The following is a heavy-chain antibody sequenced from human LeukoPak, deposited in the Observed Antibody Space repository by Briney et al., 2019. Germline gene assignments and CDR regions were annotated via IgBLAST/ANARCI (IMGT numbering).Heavy chain of an antibody. Sequence: PSETLSLTCTVSGGSISSYYWSWIRQPPGKGLEWIGYIYYSGSTNYNPSLKSRVTISVDTSKNQFSLKLSSVTAADTAVYYCARGRERQAEYFQHWGQGTLVTVSS. J-gene: IGHJ1*01. V-gene: IGHV4-59*01. CDR3: ARGRERQAEYFQH. CDR2: IYYSGST. D-gene: IGHD1-1*01. CDR1: GGSISSYY.